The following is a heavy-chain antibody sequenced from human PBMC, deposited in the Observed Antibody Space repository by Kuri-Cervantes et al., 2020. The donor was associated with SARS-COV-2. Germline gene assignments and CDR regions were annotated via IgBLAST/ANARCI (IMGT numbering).Heavy chain of an antibody. CDR3: ATDFEYSSSSHADY. CDR2: FDPEDGET. V-gene: IGHV1-24*01. Sequence: ASVKVSCKVSGYTLTELSMHWVRQAPGKGLEWMGGFDPEDGETIYAQKFQGRVTMTEDTSTDTAYMELSSLRSEDTAVYYCATDFEYSSSSHADYWGQGTLVTVSS. D-gene: IGHD6-6*01. CDR1: GYTLTELS. J-gene: IGHJ4*02.